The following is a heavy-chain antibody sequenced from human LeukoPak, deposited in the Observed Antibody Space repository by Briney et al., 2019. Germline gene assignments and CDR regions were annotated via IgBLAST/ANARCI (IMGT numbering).Heavy chain of an antibody. J-gene: IGHJ4*02. D-gene: IGHD2-8*01. CDR3: ARDREGVFDY. Sequence: GGSLRLSCAASGITFSTYAMNWVRQAPGKGLEWVSVIYSGGSTYYADSVKGRFTISRDNSENTLYLQMNSLRAEDTAVYYCARDREGVFDYWGQGTLVTVSS. CDR2: IYSGGST. CDR1: GITFSTYA. V-gene: IGHV3-53*01.